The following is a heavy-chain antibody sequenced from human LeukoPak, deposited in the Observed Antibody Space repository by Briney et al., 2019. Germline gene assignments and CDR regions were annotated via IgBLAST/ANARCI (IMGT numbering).Heavy chain of an antibody. J-gene: IGHJ4*01. Sequence: GGSLRLSCAASGFTFSSYAMHWVRQAPGKGLEWVAVISYDGSNKYYADSVKGRFTISRDNSKNTLYLQMNSLRAEDTAVYYCERDSEVVYDSRGYYRYYFDYWGHGTLVTVSS. V-gene: IGHV3-30*04. CDR2: ISYDGSNK. CDR1: GFTFSSYA. CDR3: ERDSEVVYDSRGYYRYYFDY. D-gene: IGHD3-22*01.